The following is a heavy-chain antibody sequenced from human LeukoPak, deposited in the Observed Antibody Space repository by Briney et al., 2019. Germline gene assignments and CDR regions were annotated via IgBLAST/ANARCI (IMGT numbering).Heavy chain of an antibody. Sequence: GGSLRLSCAASGFTFDDYTMHWVRQAPGKGLEWVSLISWNGGRTHYGDSVKGRFTISRDNAKNSLYLQMNSLRAEDTAVYYCARGPSYDFWSGYYIHFDYWGQGTLVTVSS. V-gene: IGHV3-43*01. D-gene: IGHD3-3*01. CDR3: ARGPSYDFWSGYYIHFDY. J-gene: IGHJ4*02. CDR1: GFTFDDYT. CDR2: ISWNGGRT.